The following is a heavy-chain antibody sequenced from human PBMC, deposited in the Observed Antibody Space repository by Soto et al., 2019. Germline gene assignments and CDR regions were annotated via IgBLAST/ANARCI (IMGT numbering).Heavy chain of an antibody. CDR2: IIPIFGTA. V-gene: IGHV1-69*13. CDR3: ARGGLTIFGVVIMSHYYYYYGMDV. CDR1: GVTFSSYA. D-gene: IGHD3-3*01. J-gene: IGHJ6*02. Sequence: SVKVSCKASGVTFSSYAISWVRQAPGQGLEWMGGIIPIFGTANYAQKFQGRVTITADESTSTAYMELSSLRSEDTAVYYCARGGLTIFGVVIMSHYYYYYGMDVWGQGTTVTVSS.